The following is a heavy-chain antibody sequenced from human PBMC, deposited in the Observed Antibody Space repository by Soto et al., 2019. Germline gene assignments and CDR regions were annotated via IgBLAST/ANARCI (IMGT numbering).Heavy chain of an antibody. CDR3: AGARGSYNWNYKGLLDS. Sequence: SSVKVSCTSSGYTFNSYGISWVRHAPGQGLEGMSRTSAYNGNTNYAQKLHRSVTMTTDTSNSTDHIELRRLRSDDAAVYYCAGARGSYNWNYKGLLDSWGQGTLVTVSS. D-gene: IGHD1-7*01. V-gene: IGHV1-18*04. CDR1: GYTFNSYG. CDR2: TSAYNGNT. J-gene: IGHJ4*02.